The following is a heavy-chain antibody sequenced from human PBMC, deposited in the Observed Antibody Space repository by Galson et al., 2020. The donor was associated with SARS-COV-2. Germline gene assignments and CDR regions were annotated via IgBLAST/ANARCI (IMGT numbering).Heavy chain of an antibody. Sequence: SETLSLTCAVYGGSFSGYYWSWIRQPPRKGLEWIGEINHSGSTNYNPSLKSRVTISVDTSKNQFSLKLSSVTAADTAVYYCASSTLPNYYYYYMDVWGKGTTVTVSS. V-gene: IGHV4-34*01. D-gene: IGHD2-15*01. CDR1: GGSFSGYY. CDR3: ASSTLPNYYYYYMDV. J-gene: IGHJ6*03. CDR2: INHSGST.